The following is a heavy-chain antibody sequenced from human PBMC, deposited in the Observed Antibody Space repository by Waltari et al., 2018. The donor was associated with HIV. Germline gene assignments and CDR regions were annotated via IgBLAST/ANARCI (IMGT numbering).Heavy chain of an antibody. J-gene: IGHJ4*02. Sequence: QVQLVESGGGVVQPGRSLRLSCAASGFTFSTYGIHWVRQAPGKGLEWVAVISYDGSNKYYADSVKGRFTISRDNSKNTLYLQMNSLRAEDTAVYYCAKDRGVYSYIFDFWGQGTLVTVSS. CDR1: GFTFSTYG. CDR2: ISYDGSNK. D-gene: IGHD5-18*01. V-gene: IGHV3-30*18. CDR3: AKDRGVYSYIFDF.